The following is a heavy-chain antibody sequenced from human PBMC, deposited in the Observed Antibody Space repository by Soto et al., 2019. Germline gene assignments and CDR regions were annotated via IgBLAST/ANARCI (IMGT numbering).Heavy chain of an antibody. J-gene: IGHJ4*01. D-gene: IGHD2-15*01. Sequence: SVKVSCKPSGYNFTNFDINWVRQAPGRGLVWMGWMNPSSGETGSAQNFQGRVTITRDISTRTFFMQLTSLRSEDTAIYYCARLAVYCNGIKCYSNFDFWGRGTQVTVSS. V-gene: IGHV1-8*01. CDR2: MNPSSGET. CDR3: ARLAVYCNGIKCYSNFDF. CDR1: GYNFTNFD.